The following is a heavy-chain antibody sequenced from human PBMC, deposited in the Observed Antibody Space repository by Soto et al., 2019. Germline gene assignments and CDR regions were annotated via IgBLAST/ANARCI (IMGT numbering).Heavy chain of an antibody. D-gene: IGHD1-7*01. CDR3: ARVKRELELPADYYYYGMDV. Sequence: PSETLTLTCTVSGGSISSGDYYWSWIRQPPGKGLEWIGYIYYSGSTNYNPSLKSRVTISVDTSKNQFSLKLSSVTAADTAVYYCARVKRELELPADYYYYGMDVWGQGTTVTVS. V-gene: IGHV4-61*08. CDR1: GGSISSGDYY. J-gene: IGHJ6*02. CDR2: IYYSGST.